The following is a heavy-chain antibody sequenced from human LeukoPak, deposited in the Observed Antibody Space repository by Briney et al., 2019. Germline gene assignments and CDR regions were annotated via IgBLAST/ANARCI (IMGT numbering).Heavy chain of an antibody. V-gene: IGHV6-1*01. CDR2: TYYRSKWDT. Sequence: SQTLSLTCAISGDSVSSNSAAWSWIRQSPSRGLEWLGRTYYRSKWDTEYAASVKSRITINSDTSKNQFSLHLNSVTPEDTALYYCARVSKDSSTWYKGIDNWGQGTLVTVSS. D-gene: IGHD6-13*01. CDR1: GDSVSSNSAA. CDR3: ARVSKDSSTWYKGIDN. J-gene: IGHJ4*02.